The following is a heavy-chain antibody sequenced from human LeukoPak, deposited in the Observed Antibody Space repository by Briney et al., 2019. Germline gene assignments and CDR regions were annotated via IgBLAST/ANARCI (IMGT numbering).Heavy chain of an antibody. J-gene: IGHJ4*02. CDR1: GYTFTSFG. V-gene: IGHV1-18*01. CDR3: ARDLRVVATTPGGY. CDR2: ISAHNGNT. Sequence: ASVKVSCKASGYTFTSFGFSWVRQAPGQGLEWMGWISAHNGNTNYAQKLQGRVTLTTDTSTSTAYMELRSPRSDDTAVYYCARDLRVVATTPGGYWGQGTLVTVSS. D-gene: IGHD5-12*01.